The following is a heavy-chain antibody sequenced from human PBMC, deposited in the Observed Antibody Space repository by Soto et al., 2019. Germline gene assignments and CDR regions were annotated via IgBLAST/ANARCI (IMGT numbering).Heavy chain of an antibody. V-gene: IGHV1-69*02. CDR1: GGTFSSYT. Sequence: QVQLVQSGAEVKKPGSSVKVSCKASGGTFSSYTISWVRQAPGQGLEWMGRIIPILGIATYAQKFQGRVTITPHKSTSTAYMELSSLRSEDTAVYYCARDDGLAYCGGDCYSWGQGTLVTVSS. J-gene: IGHJ4*02. CDR2: IIPILGIA. D-gene: IGHD2-21*02. CDR3: ARDDGLAYCGGDCYS.